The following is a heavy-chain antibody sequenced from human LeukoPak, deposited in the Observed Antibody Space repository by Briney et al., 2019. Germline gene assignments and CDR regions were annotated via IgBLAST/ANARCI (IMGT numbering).Heavy chain of an antibody. CDR3: TRDLLSDDY. J-gene: IGHJ4*02. CDR2: ISSSGSTI. V-gene: IGHV3-48*03. Sequence: GGSLRLSCAASGFTFSSYEMNWVRQAPGKGLEWVSYISSSGSTIYYADSVKGRFTISRDNAKNSLYLQMNSLRAEDTAVYYCTRDLLSDDYWGQGTLVTVSS. D-gene: IGHD2-15*01. CDR1: GFTFSSYE.